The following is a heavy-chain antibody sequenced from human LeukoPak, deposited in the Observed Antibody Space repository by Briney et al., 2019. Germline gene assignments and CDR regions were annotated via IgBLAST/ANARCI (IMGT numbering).Heavy chain of an antibody. J-gene: IGHJ4*02. V-gene: IGHV1-2*02. D-gene: IGHD4-23*01. Sequence: GASVKVSCTASGYTFPGHHIHWVRQAPGQGLEWMGWINPKNGGTNYAQKFQGRVTMTRDTSINTAFMELSRLNSDDTAVYFCARDGYGGNSFDYWGRGTLVTVSS. CDR1: GYTFPGHH. CDR3: ARDGYGGNSFDY. CDR2: INPKNGGT.